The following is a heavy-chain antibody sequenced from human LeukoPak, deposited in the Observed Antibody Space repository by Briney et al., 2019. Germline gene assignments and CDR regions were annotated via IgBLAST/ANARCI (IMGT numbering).Heavy chain of an antibody. CDR2: MSPNSGDT. Sequence: ASVKVSCKASGYTFTSYDFNWVRQATGQRPEWMGWMSPNSGDTGYAQKLQGRVTMTTDTSTNTAYMELRSLRSDDTAVYYCARTGYCSTTTCYDGYYYYYGMDVWGQGTTVTVSS. J-gene: IGHJ6*02. CDR1: GYTFTSYD. CDR3: ARTGYCSTTTCYDGYYYYYGMDV. D-gene: IGHD2-2*01. V-gene: IGHV1-8*01.